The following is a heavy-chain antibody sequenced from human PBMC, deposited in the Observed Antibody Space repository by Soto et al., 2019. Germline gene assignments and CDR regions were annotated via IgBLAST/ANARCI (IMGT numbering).Heavy chain of an antibody. CDR1: SGSISSSNW. CDR2: IYHSGST. Sequence: PSETLSLTRAVSSGSISSSNWSSWVRQPPGKGLEWIGEIYHSGSTNYNPSLKSRVTISVDKSKNQFSLNLSSVTAADTAVYYCARGGQVPAVMHWWFDPWGQGTLVTVSS. CDR3: ARGGQVPAVMHWWFDP. V-gene: IGHV4-4*02. D-gene: IGHD2-2*01. J-gene: IGHJ5*02.